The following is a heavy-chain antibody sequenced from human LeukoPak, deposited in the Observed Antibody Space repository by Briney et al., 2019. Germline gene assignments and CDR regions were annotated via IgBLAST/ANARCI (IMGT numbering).Heavy chain of an antibody. CDR3: ARGEGYSSNWYRAFDI. CDR2: IYYSGST. D-gene: IGHD6-13*01. J-gene: IGHJ3*02. CDR1: GGSISSYY. Sequence: SETLSLTCTVSGGSISSYYWSWIRQPPGKGLEWIGYIYYSGSTNYNPSLKSRVTISVDTSKNQFSLKLSSVTAADTAVYYCARGEGYSSNWYRAFDIWGQGTMVTVSS. V-gene: IGHV4-59*01.